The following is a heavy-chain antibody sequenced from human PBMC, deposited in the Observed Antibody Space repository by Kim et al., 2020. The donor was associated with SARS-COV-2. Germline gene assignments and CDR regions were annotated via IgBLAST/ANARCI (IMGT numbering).Heavy chain of an antibody. CDR1: GFTLTDYY. V-gene: IGHV3-11*06. CDR3: ARDSGYSSSSEDF. D-gene: IGHD6-6*01. CDR2: ISSGGNYT. Sequence: GGSLRLSCVASGFTLTDYYMNWIRQAPGKGLEWVSYISSGGNYTKYADSVKGRFTISRDNDKNSLYLQMSSLRAEDSAVDYCARDSGYSSSSEDFWGQGT. J-gene: IGHJ4*02.